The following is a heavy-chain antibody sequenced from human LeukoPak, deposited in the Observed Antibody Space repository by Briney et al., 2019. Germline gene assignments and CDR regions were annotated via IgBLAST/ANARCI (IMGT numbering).Heavy chain of an antibody. J-gene: IGHJ5*02. CDR2: MNPNSGNT. Sequence: GASVKVSCKASGYTFTSYDINWVRQATGQGLEWMGWMNPNSGNTGYAQKLQGRVTMTTDTSTSTAYMELRSLRSDDTAVYYCARDAGSYHWFDPWGQGTLVTVSS. CDR3: ARDAGSYHWFDP. V-gene: IGHV1-8*01. CDR1: GYTFTSYD. D-gene: IGHD3-10*01.